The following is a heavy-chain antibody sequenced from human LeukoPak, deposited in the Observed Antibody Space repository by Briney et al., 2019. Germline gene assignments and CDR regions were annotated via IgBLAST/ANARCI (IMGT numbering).Heavy chain of an antibody. CDR2: ISHSGST. CDR1: GGSISSGGYY. D-gene: IGHD1-26*01. V-gene: IGHV4-61*08. J-gene: IGHJ6*02. CDR3: ASVGKFYRALDYGMDV. Sequence: PSETLSLTCTVSGGSISSGGYYWSWIRQPPGKGLEWIGYISHSGSTNYNPSLKSRVTISVDTSKNQFSLKLSSVTAADTAVYYCASVGKFYRALDYGMDVWGQGTTVTVSS.